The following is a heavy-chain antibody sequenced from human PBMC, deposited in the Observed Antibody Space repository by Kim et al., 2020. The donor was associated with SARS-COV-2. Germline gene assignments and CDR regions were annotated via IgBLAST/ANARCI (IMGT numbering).Heavy chain of an antibody. J-gene: IGHJ3*02. CDR3: ARPYYYGSGSYAFDI. CDR1: GGSISSSSYY. V-gene: IGHV4-39*01. Sequence: SETLSLTCTVSGGSISSSSYYWGWIRQPPGKGLEWIGSIYYSGSTYYNPSLKSRVTISVDTSKNQFSLKLSSVTAADTAVYNCARPYYYGSGSYAFDIWGQGTMVTVSS. CDR2: IYYSGST. D-gene: IGHD3-10*01.